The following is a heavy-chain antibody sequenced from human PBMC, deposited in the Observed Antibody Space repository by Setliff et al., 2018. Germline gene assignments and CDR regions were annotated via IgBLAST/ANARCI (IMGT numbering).Heavy chain of an antibody. Sequence: ASVKVSCKASGYTFTNYYIHWVRQAPGQGLEWMGWISAYNGNTNYGQKYQGRVTMTTDTSTNTVYMELRSLRSDDTAVYFCVREYSGGGLMWGQGTMVTVS. CDR1: GYTFTNYY. J-gene: IGHJ3*01. CDR2: ISAYNGNT. D-gene: IGHD6-19*01. V-gene: IGHV1-18*04. CDR3: VREYSGGGLM.